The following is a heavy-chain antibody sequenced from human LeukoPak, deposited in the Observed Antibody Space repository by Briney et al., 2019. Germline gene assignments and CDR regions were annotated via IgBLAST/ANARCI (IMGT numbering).Heavy chain of an antibody. Sequence: GSSVKVSCKASGYSFTTDDINWVRQASGRGLEWMGFINPGSGKTRYPQKFQGRVTMTRDTSINTVYMELSSLRSEDTATYYCARAFGQWLAVDWGQGTPVIVSS. CDR3: ARAFGQWLAVD. CDR1: GYSFTTDD. CDR2: INPGSGKT. D-gene: IGHD6-19*01. J-gene: IGHJ4*02. V-gene: IGHV1-8*01.